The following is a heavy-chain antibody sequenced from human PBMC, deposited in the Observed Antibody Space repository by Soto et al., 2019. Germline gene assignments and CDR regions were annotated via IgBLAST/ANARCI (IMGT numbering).Heavy chain of an antibody. CDR2: ISGSGGST. CDR3: ASDRYCSSTSCYANYYYYYKDV. J-gene: IGHJ6*03. D-gene: IGHD2-2*01. CDR1: GFTFSSYA. Sequence: GGSLRLSCAASGFTFSSYAMSWVRQAPGKGLEWVSAISGSGGSTYYADSVKGRFTISRDNSKNTLYLQMNSLRAEDTAVYYCASDRYCSSTSCYANYYYYYKDVWGKGTTVTVSS. V-gene: IGHV3-23*01.